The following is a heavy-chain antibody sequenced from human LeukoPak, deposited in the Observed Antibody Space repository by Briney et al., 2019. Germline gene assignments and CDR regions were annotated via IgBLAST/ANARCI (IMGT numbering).Heavy chain of an antibody. V-gene: IGHV4-59*01. J-gene: IGHJ4*02. D-gene: IGHD2-21*01. CDR3: ARGLAYHQFDF. CDR2: MYYSGST. Sequence: SETLSLTCTVSGGSISSYYWSWSRQPPGKGLEWIGYMYYSGSTNYNPSLKSRVTISVDTSKNQLSLKLSSVTAADTAVYYCARGLAYHQFDFWGQGTLVTVS. CDR1: GGSISSYY.